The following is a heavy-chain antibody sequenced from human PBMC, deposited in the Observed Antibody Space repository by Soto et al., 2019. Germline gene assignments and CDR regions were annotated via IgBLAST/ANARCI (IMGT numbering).Heavy chain of an antibody. J-gene: IGHJ5*02. D-gene: IGHD2-2*01. CDR1: GYTFSNSG. CDR3: ARVVPGAEAWFGP. CDR2: ISLYSDGT. V-gene: IGHV1-18*01. Sequence: QVQLVQSGGEVKRPGASVKVSCKTSGYTFSNSGITWVRQAPGQPLEWLGWISLYSDGTNYAQKFQGRVSMTTDTSTTTAYRELRSLRSHDTAAYYCARVVPGAEAWFGPWGKGTLVTVSS.